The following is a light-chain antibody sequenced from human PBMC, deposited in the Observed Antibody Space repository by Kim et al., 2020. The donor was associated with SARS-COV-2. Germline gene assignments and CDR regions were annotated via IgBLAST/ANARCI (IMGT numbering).Light chain of an antibody. CDR3: CSFPGGSTVV. CDR1: SSVVAGHNF. CDR2: DVT. Sequence: QSALTQPRSVSGSPGQTVTISCTGTSSVVAGHNFVSWYQQYPGNAPKLIIYDVTKRPSGVPDRFSASKSANTASLTISGLQAEDEADYYCCSFPGGSTVVFGGGTQLTVL. J-gene: IGLJ3*02. V-gene: IGLV2-11*01.